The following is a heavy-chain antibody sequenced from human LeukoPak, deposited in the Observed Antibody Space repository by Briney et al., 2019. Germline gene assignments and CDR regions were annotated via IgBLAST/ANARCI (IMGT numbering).Heavy chain of an antibody. CDR2: ISSSGSTI. J-gene: IGHJ4*02. V-gene: IGHV3-48*03. D-gene: IGHD3-10*01. CDR1: GFTFSSYE. CDR3: ARDLNGSGSFDY. Sequence: GGSLRLSCAASGFTFSSYEMNWVRQAPGKGLERVSYISSSGSTIYYADSVKGRFTISRDNAKNSLYLQMNSPRAEDTAVYYCARDLNGSGSFDYWGQGTLVTVSS.